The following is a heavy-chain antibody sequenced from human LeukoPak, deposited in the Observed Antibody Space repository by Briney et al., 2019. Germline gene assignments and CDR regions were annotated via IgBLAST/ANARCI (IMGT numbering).Heavy chain of an antibody. Sequence: ASVKVSCKASGYTFTTYGISWVRQAPGQGLEWMGWISAYNGNTNYAQILQGRVTITADKSTSTAYMELSSLRSEDTAVYYCAVELGIAAGTMHAFDIWGQGTMVTVSS. D-gene: IGHD6-13*01. J-gene: IGHJ3*02. CDR1: GYTFTTYG. CDR3: AVELGIAAGTMHAFDI. CDR2: ISAYNGNT. V-gene: IGHV1-18*01.